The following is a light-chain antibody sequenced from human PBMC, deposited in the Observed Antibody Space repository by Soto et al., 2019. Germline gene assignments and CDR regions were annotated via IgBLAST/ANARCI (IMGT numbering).Light chain of an antibody. CDR2: YSN. CDR3: STWDGSLNGVV. Sequence: QSVLTQPPSASGTPGQRVTISCSGSSSNIGSNTVNWYYQLPGTAPKLLIYYSNQRPSGVPDRFSGCKYGTSASLAISGLQSDDETHYYCSTWDGSLNGVVFGGGTKLTVL. CDR1: SSNIGSNT. V-gene: IGLV1-44*01. J-gene: IGLJ2*01.